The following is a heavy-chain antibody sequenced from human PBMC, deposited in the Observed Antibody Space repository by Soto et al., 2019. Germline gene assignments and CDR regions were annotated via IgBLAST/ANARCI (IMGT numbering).Heavy chain of an antibody. CDR1: GGSISSYY. D-gene: IGHD3-22*01. CDR3: ARHKGGYYPSDY. V-gene: IGHV4-59*08. J-gene: IGHJ4*02. Sequence: QVQLQESGPGLVKPSETLSLTCTVSGGSISSYYWSWIRQPPGKGLEWIGYIYYSGSTNYNPSLKSRVTISVDTSKNQFSLKLSSVTAADTAVYYCARHKGGYYPSDYWGQGTLVTVSS. CDR2: IYYSGST.